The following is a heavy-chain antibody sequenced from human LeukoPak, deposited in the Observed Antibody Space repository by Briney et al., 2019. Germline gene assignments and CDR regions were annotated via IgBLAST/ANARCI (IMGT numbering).Heavy chain of an antibody. CDR3: ARVQRLAAIDY. J-gene: IGHJ4*02. CDR2: ISYDGSNK. V-gene: IGHV3-30*03. Sequence: GGSLRLSCAASGFTFSNYWMQWVRQAPGKGLEWVAVISYDGSNKYHADSVKGRFTISRDNSKNTLYLQMNSLRAEDTAVYYCARVQRLAAIDYWGQGTLVTVSS. CDR1: GFTFSNYW. D-gene: IGHD6-6*01.